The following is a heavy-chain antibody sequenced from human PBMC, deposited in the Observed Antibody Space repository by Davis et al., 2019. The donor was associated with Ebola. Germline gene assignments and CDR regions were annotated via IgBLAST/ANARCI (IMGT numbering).Heavy chain of an antibody. V-gene: IGHV1-69*13. D-gene: IGHD3-22*01. CDR3: ARDRGYHKEYYYYYGMDV. J-gene: IGHJ6*02. CDR2: IIPIFGTA. Sequence: SVKVSCKASGYTFTSYGISWVRQAPGQGLEWMGGIIPIFGTANYAQKFQGRVTITADESTSTAYMELSSLRSDDTAVYYCARDRGYHKEYYYYYGMDVWGQGTTVTVSS. CDR1: GYTFTSYG.